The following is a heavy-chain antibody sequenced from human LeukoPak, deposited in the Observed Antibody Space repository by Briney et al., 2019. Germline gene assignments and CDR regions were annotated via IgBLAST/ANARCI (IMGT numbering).Heavy chain of an antibody. D-gene: IGHD3-10*01. CDR2: INWNSGII. J-gene: IGHJ4*02. Sequence: PGRSLRLSCPAYGFTFDDYAIHWVRQAPGKGLEWVSGINWNSGIIDYTDSVKGPFTISRGNAKNSLYLQMNSLRAEDTALYHCAKGLFRGTLLRGPIDYWGQGTLVTVSS. CDR1: GFTFDDYA. V-gene: IGHV3-9*01. CDR3: AKGLFRGTLLRGPIDY.